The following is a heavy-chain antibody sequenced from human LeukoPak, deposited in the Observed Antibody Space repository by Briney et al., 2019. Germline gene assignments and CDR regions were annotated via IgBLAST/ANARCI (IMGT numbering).Heavy chain of an antibody. D-gene: IGHD1-20*01. CDR3: ARRRGITGNNWFDP. CDR2: MNPNSGNT. J-gene: IGHJ5*02. Sequence: ASVKVSCKASGYTFTSYDINWVRQATGQGLEWMGWMNPNSGNTGYAQKFQGRVTITRNTSISTAYMELSSLRPEDTAVYYCARRRGITGNNWFDPWGQGTLVTVSS. CDR1: GYTFTSYD. V-gene: IGHV1-8*03.